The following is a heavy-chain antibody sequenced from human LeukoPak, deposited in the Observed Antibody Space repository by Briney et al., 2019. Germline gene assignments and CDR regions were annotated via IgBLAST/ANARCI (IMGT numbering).Heavy chain of an antibody. CDR1: GYTFTGYY. CDR2: INPNSGGT. D-gene: IGHD3-10*01. CDR3: ARGRRGPYGSGSYYAYYYYYMDV. V-gene: IGHV1-2*02. J-gene: IGHJ6*03. Sequence: ASVKVSCKASGYTFTGYYMHWVRQAPGQGLEWMGWINPNSGGTNYAQKFQGRVTMTRDTSISTAYMELSRLRSDDTAVYYCARGRRGPYGSGSYYAYYYYYMDVWGKGTTVTISS.